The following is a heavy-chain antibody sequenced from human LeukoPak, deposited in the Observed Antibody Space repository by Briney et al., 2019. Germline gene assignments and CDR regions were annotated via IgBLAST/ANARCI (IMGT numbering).Heavy chain of an antibody. CDR3: ARDYLVRGVLAYFDY. J-gene: IGHJ4*02. CDR1: GYTFTSYG. Sequence: ASVKVSCKASGYTFTSYGISWVRQAPGQGLEWMGRISAYNGNTNYAQKLQGRVTMTTDTSTSTAYMELRSLRSDDTAVYYCARDYLVRGVLAYFDYWGQGTLVTVSS. V-gene: IGHV1-18*01. CDR2: ISAYNGNT. D-gene: IGHD3-10*01.